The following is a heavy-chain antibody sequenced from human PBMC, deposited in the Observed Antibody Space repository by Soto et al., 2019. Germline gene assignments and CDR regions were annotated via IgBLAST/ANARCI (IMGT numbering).Heavy chain of an antibody. D-gene: IGHD6-19*01. CDR2: IYYSEST. CDR1: GGSISSYF. CDR3: ARDRGLGSGWYGWFDP. V-gene: IGHV4-59*01. Sequence: QVQLQESSPGLVKPSETLSLTCTVSGGSISSYFWSWIRQPPGKELEWIGYIYYSESTNYNPSLKSRVTISVDTSKNQFSLKLSSVTAADTAVYYCARDRGLGSGWYGWFDPWGQGTLVTVSS. J-gene: IGHJ5*02.